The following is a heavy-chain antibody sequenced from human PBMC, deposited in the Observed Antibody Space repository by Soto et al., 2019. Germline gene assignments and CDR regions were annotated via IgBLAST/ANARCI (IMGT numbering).Heavy chain of an antibody. CDR1: AVTFNNYA. Sequence: EVQLLESGGGLVQPGGSLSLSCAASAVTFNNYAISWVRQAPGKGLEWVSGVGGSGRTTYYADSVTGRFTISRDNSNNTLFRQMNSLRAEDTAVYYCAKSRCSDSSGELYDYWGQGTLVTVSS. J-gene: IGHJ4*02. V-gene: IGHV3-23*01. CDR2: VGGSGRTT. D-gene: IGHD3-22*01. CDR3: AKSRCSDSSGELYDY.